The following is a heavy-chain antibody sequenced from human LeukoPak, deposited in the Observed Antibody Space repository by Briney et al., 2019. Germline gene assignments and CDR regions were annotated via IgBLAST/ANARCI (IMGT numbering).Heavy chain of an antibody. D-gene: IGHD3-10*01. J-gene: IGHJ4*02. V-gene: IGHV1-2*02. CDR1: GYTFADYY. Sequence: ASVKVSCKASGYTFADYYMNWVRQAPGQGLEWMGWINPNSGGTNYAQKFQGRVTMTRDTSISTAYMELSRLRSDDTAVYYCARGGGYYGSGSYYNPNYWGQGTLVTVSS. CDR3: ARGGGYYGSGSYYNPNY. CDR2: INPNSGGT.